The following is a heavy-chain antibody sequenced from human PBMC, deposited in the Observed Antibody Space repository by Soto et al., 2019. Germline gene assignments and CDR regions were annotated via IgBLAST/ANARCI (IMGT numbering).Heavy chain of an antibody. V-gene: IGHV1-3*01. J-gene: IGHJ6*02. CDR2: INAGNGNT. CDR1: GYTFTSYA. CDR3: ASSYEGFYYYYGMDV. D-gene: IGHD5-12*01. Sequence: ASVKVSCKASGYTFTSYAMHWVRQAPGQRLEWMGWINAGNGNTKYPQKFQGRVTITRDTSASTAYMELSSLRSEDTAVYYCASSYEGFYYYYGMDVWGQGTPVTVSS.